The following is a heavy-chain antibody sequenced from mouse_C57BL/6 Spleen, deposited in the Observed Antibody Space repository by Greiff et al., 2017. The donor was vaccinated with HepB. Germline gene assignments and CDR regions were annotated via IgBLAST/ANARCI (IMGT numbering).Heavy chain of an antibody. CDR2: INPSSGYT. V-gene: IGHV1-7*01. J-gene: IGHJ4*01. Sequence: VQLQQSGAELAKPGASVKLSCKASGYTFTSYWMHWVKQRPGQGLEWIGYINPSSGYTKYNQKFKDKATLTADKSSSTAYMQLSSLTYEDSAVYYCASYYDYDGYAMDYWGQGTSVTVSS. CDR3: ASYYDYDGYAMDY. CDR1: GYTFTSYW. D-gene: IGHD2-4*01.